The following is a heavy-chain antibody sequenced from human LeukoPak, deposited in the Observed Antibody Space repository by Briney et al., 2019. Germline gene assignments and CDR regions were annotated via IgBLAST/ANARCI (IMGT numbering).Heavy chain of an antibody. CDR1: GGTFSSYA. CDR3: AAVVPAVMGYFDY. D-gene: IGHD2-2*01. V-gene: IGHV1-69*13. J-gene: IGHJ4*02. CDR2: IIPIFGTA. Sequence: SVKVSCKASGGTFSSYAISWVRQAPGQGLEWMGGIIPIFGTANYAQKFQGRVTITADEFTSTAYMELSSLRSEDTAVYYCAAVVPAVMGYFDYWGQGTLVTVSS.